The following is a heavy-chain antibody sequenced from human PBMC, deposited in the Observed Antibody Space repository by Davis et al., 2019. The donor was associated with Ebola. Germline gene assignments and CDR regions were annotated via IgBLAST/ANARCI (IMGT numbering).Heavy chain of an antibody. J-gene: IGHJ4*02. D-gene: IGHD3-22*01. CDR1: GFTFSSYG. V-gene: IGHV3-30*02. Sequence: GESLKISCAASGFTFSSYGMHWVRQAPGKGLEWLAFIRYDGSNKYYADSVKGRFTISRDNSKNTLYLQMNSLRAEDTAVYYCARDASGYYSNFDYWGQGTLVTVSS. CDR2: IRYDGSNK. CDR3: ARDASGYYSNFDY.